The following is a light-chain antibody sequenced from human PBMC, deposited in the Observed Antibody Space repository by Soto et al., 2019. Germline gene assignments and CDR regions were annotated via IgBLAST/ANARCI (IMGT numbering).Light chain of an antibody. CDR2: WAS. J-gene: IGKJ1*01. V-gene: IGKV4-1*01. CDR3: QQYYSIPPT. Sequence: DIVMTQSPDSLAVSLGERATINCKSSQSILYSSNNKNYLTWYQQKPGHPPKLLIYWASTRESGVPDRFSGSGSGTDFTLTISSLQAEDVAVYYCQQYYSIPPTFGQGTKVEIK. CDR1: QSILYSSNNKNY.